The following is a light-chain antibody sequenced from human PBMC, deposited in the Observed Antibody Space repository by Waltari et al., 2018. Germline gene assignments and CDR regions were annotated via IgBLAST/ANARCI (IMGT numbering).Light chain of an antibody. CDR2: EDT. J-gene: IGLJ2*01. CDR1: NLQNKY. CDR3: QAWHRSNGV. V-gene: IGLV3-1*01. Sequence: SYELTQPPSVSVSPGQTASITCSGDNLQNKYPSWYLQRPGQSPVLVIYEDTKRPSGITERFSASNSGNTATLTISGTQAIDEADYYCQAWHRSNGVFGGGTKLTVL.